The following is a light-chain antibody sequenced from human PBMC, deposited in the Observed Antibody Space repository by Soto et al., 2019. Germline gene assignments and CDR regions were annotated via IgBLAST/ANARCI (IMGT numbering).Light chain of an antibody. J-gene: IGKJ5*01. CDR1: QSVSSSY. Sequence: EIVLTQSPGTLSLSPGERATLSCRASQSVSSSYLAWYQQKPGQAPRLLIYGASSWATGIPDRFSGSGSGTDFTLTISRLEPEDFAVYYCQQYGSSPRTFGQGTRLEIK. CDR2: GAS. CDR3: QQYGSSPRT. V-gene: IGKV3-20*01.